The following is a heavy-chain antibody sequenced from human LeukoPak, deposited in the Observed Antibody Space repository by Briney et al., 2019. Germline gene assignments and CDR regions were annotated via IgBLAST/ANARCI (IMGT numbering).Heavy chain of an antibody. CDR3: ARDGYCSGGSCLFDY. J-gene: IGHJ4*02. D-gene: IGHD2-15*01. V-gene: IGHV3-21*01. CDR1: GFTFSSYS. Sequence: GGSLRLSCAASGFTFSSYSMNWVRQAPGKGLEWVSSISSSSSYIYYADSVKGRFTISRDSAKNSLYLQMNSLRAEDTAVYYCARDGYCSGGSCLFDYWGQGTLVTVSS. CDR2: ISSSSSYI.